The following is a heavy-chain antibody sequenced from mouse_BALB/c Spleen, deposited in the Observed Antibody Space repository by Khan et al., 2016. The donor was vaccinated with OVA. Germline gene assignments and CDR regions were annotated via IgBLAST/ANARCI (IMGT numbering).Heavy chain of an antibody. J-gene: IGHJ2*01. CDR3: ARGGQWLRRGGGNSDY. CDR1: GYTFTDYA. CDR2: ISVYYDDT. D-gene: IGHD2-2*01. V-gene: IGHV1S137*01. Sequence: VQLQESGPELVRPGESVKISCKGSGYTFTDYAMHWVKQSHAKSLEWIGVISVYYDDTNYNQKFKGKATMTVDKSSSTAYMELARLTSDDSAIYYFARGGQWLRRGGGNSDYWGQGTTLTVSS.